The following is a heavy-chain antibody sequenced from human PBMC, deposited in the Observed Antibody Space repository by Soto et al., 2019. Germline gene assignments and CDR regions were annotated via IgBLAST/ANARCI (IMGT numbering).Heavy chain of an antibody. V-gene: IGHV3-74*01. CDR2: INSDGSST. CDR1: GFTFSSYW. D-gene: IGHD3-10*01. CDR3: ARGGRGYYGMGV. Sequence: GGSLRLSCAASGFTFSSYWMHWVRQAPGKGLVWVSRINSDGSSTSYADSVKGRFTISKENPKNTLYLQMNSLRAQDTAVYYCARGGRGYYGMGVWCQGTTVTVS. J-gene: IGHJ6*02.